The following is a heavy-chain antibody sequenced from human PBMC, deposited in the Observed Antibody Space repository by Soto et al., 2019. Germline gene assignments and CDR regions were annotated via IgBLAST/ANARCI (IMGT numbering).Heavy chain of an antibody. Sequence: GGSLRLSCAASGFTFSNYAMSWVRQAPGKGLEWVSVISGSGGSTYYADSVKGRFTISRDNSKNTLYLQMNSLRADDTAVFYCAKDSSGWDNWFDPWGQGTLVTVSS. D-gene: IGHD6-19*01. CDR2: ISGSGGST. V-gene: IGHV3-23*01. CDR1: GFTFSNYA. J-gene: IGHJ5*02. CDR3: AKDSSGWDNWFDP.